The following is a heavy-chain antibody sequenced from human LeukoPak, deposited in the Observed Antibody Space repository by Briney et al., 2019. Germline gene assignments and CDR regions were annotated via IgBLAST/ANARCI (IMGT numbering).Heavy chain of an antibody. CDR2: INHSGST. Sequence: LRLSCAASGFTFSSYAMSWVRQPPGKGLEWIGEINHSGSTNYNPSLKSRVTISVDTSKNQFSLKLSSVTAADTAVYYCARGLRVFGYWGQGTLVTVSS. CDR1: GFTFSSYA. D-gene: IGHD6-6*01. V-gene: IGHV4-34*01. J-gene: IGHJ4*02. CDR3: ARGLRVFGY.